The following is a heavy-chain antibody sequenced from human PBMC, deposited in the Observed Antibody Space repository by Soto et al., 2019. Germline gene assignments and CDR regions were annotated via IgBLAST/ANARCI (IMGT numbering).Heavy chain of an antibody. Sequence: GRSLRLSCVASGFTLSNHYMTWIRQAPGKGLEWLSYISNTGSTISCADCVKGRFTVSRDNANNSLYLQMNSLRAEDTAVDYCSRDPRLLDYWGQGTLVTVSS. D-gene: IGHD6-25*01. CDR1: GFTLSNHY. CDR2: ISNTGSTI. V-gene: IGHV3-11*01. CDR3: SRDPRLLDY. J-gene: IGHJ4*02.